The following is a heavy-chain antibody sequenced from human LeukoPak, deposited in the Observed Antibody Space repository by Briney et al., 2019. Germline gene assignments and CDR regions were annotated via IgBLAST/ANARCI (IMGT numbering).Heavy chain of an antibody. D-gene: IGHD1-26*01. V-gene: IGHV1-18*01. J-gene: IGHJ4*02. CDR3: ATGSRASGSYYCDY. Sequence: APVKGSCKTFGDTSTTSTICCVRHTPGQGLEWMGWISAYNGNTNYAQKLQGRVTMTTDTSTSTDYVAQTRKRLGDAAVQYCATGSRASGSYYCDYWGQVTLVTVSS. CDR1: GDTSTTST. CDR2: ISAYNGNT.